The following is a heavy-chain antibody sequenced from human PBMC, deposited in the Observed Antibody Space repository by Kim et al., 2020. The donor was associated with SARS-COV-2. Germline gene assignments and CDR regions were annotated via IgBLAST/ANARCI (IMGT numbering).Heavy chain of an antibody. D-gene: IGHD2-2*01. V-gene: IGHV3-48*04. Sequence: GGSLRLSCAASGFSLSSHAMNWVRQAPGEGLEWLSYINRDGDSIYYADSVKGRFTISRDNAKNSLYLQMNSLRVEDTAVYYCARADTSDWDFDYWGQATLVTVSS. CDR3: ARADTSDWDFDY. CDR1: GFSLSSHA. CDR2: INRDGDSI. J-gene: IGHJ4*02.